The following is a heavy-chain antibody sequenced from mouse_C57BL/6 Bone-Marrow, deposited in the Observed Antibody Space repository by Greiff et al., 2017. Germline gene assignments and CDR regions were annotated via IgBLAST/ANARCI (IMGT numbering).Heavy chain of an antibody. D-gene: IGHD1-1*01. J-gene: IGHJ2*01. Sequence: EVHLVESGGGLVKPGGSLKLSCAASGFTFSSYAMSWVRQTPEKRLEWVATISDGGSYTYYPDNVKGRFTISRDNAKNNLYLQMSHLKSEDTAMYYCARGVLRVWGKGTTLTVSS. CDR2: ISDGGSYT. CDR3: ARGVLRV. CDR1: GFTFSSYA. V-gene: IGHV5-4*01.